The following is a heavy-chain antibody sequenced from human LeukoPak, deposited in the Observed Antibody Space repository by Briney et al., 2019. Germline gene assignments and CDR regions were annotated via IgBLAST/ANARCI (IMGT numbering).Heavy chain of an antibody. CDR2: ISYDGSNK. V-gene: IGHV3-30*18. J-gene: IGHJ5*02. Sequence: GRSLRLSCAASGFTFRSYGMHWVRQAPGKGLEWVAVISYDGSNKYYADSVKGRFTISRDNSKNRLYLQMNSLRAEDTSVYYCAKEHSSSSLGSEFDPWGQGTLVTVSS. CDR3: AKEHSSSSLGSEFDP. CDR1: GFTFRSYG. D-gene: IGHD6-6*01.